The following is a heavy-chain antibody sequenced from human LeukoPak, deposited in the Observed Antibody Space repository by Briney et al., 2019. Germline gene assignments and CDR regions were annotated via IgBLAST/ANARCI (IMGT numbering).Heavy chain of an antibody. CDR1: GYSFTSYW. CDR2: IDPSDSYT. J-gene: IGHJ4*02. Sequence: GESLRISCKGSGYSFTSYWISWVRQMPGKGLEWMGRIDPSDSYTNYSPSFEGHVTMSADKSISTAYLQWSSLKASDTAMYYCARQSRDGSKTRGYYFDYWGQGTLVSVSS. CDR3: ARQSRDGSKTRGYYFDY. V-gene: IGHV5-10-1*01. D-gene: IGHD3-10*01.